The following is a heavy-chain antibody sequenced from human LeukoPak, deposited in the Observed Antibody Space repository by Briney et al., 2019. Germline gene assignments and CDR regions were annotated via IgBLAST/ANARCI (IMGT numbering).Heavy chain of an antibody. CDR2: IYYAGTT. CDR1: GDSISSSY. CDR3: ARGFYDSSGYSNCFDP. V-gene: IGHV4-59*01. J-gene: IGHJ5*02. D-gene: IGHD3-22*01. Sequence: SETLSLTCTVSGDSISSSYWSWIRQPPGKTLEWIGYIYYAGTTNYNPSLKSRVTMSIDTSKNQFSLNLNSVTAADTAVYYCARGFYDSSGYSNCFDPWGQGTLVTVSS.